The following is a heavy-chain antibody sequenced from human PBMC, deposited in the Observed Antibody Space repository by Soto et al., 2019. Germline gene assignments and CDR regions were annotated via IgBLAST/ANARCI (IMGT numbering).Heavy chain of an antibody. D-gene: IGHD3-22*01. CDR1: GYTFTSYY. CDR3: ASDLRAYYYARSSGPLDY. CDR2: INTSGGST. V-gene: IGHV1-46*01. J-gene: IGHJ4*02. Sequence: QVQLVQSGAEVKKPGASVKVSCKASGYTFTSYYMHWVRQAPGQGLEWMGIINTSGGSTSYAQKFQGRVTMTRDTSTSTVYMELSRLRSEGTAVYYCASDLRAYYYARSSGPLDYWGQGTLVTASS.